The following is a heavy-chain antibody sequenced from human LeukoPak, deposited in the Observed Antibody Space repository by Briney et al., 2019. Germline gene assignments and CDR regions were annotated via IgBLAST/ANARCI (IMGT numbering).Heavy chain of an antibody. J-gene: IGHJ5*02. D-gene: IGHD6-19*01. Sequence: ASVKVSCKASGYTFTSYGISWVRQAPGQGLEWMGIINPSGGSTSYAQKFQGRVTMTRDTSTSTVYMELSSLRSEDTAVYYCAREGIAVAYNNWFDPWGQGTLVTVSS. CDR3: AREGIAVAYNNWFDP. CDR1: GYTFTSYG. V-gene: IGHV1-46*01. CDR2: INPSGGST.